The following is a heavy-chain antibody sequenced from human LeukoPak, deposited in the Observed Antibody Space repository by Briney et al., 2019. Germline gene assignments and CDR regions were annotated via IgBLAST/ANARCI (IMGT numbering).Heavy chain of an antibody. CDR2: ISSSSSTI. Sequence: PGGSLRLSCAASGFTFSSYSMNWVRQAPGKGLEWVSYISSSSSTIYYADSVKGRFTISRDNAKNSLYLQMNSLGAEDTAVYYCARVRTFDYWGQGTLVTVSS. CDR3: ARVRTFDY. V-gene: IGHV3-48*01. J-gene: IGHJ4*02. CDR1: GFTFSSYS.